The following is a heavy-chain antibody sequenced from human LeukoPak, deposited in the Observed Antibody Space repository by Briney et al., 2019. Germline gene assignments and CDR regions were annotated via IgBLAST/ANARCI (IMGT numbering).Heavy chain of an antibody. Sequence: GGSLTLSCTTSGFTFSNYWMYWVRQAPGKGLIWLSRIKSDGTGITYTDSVEGRSTISRDNAKHTLYLQMNSLRDEDAAVYYCVRGQTFDYWGQGTLVTVSS. D-gene: IGHD3-16*01. V-gene: IGHV3-74*01. J-gene: IGHJ4*02. CDR3: VRGQTFDY. CDR2: IKSDGTGI. CDR1: GFTFSNYW.